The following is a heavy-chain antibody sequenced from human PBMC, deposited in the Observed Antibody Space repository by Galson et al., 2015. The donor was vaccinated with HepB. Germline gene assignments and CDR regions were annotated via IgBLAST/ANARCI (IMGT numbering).Heavy chain of an antibody. CDR3: ARDSTNYDFWSGSPIAVDY. V-gene: IGHV1-2*02. CDR2: INPNSGGT. J-gene: IGHJ4*02. D-gene: IGHD3-3*01. Sequence: SVKVSCKASGYTFTGYYMHWVRQAPGQGLEWMGWINPNSGGTNYAQKFQGRVTMTRDASISTAYMELSRLRSDDTAVYYCARDSTNYDFWSGSPIAVDYWGQGTLVTVSS. CDR1: GYTFTGYY.